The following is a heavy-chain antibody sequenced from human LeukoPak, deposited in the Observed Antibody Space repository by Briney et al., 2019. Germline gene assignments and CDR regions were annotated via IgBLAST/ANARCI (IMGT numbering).Heavy chain of an antibody. D-gene: IGHD3-9*01. J-gene: IGHJ4*02. Sequence: GESLKISCKGSGYSFTSYWIGWVRQMPGKGLEWIGIIYPGDSDTRYSPSFQGQVTISADKSISTAYLQWSSLKASDTAMYYCARRNDTLTGYIDYWGQGTLVTVSS. CDR2: IYPGDSDT. CDR1: GYSFTSYW. CDR3: ARRNDTLTGYIDY. V-gene: IGHV5-51*01.